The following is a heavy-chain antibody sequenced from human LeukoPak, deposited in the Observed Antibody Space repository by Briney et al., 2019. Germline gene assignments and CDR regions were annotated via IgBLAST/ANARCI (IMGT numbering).Heavy chain of an antibody. V-gene: IGHV3-30*02. CDR1: GFTFSTYG. Sequence: GGSPRLSCAASGFTFSTYGMHWVRQAPGKGLEWVAFIRYDGSNKYYADSVKGRFTISRDNSKNTLYLQMNSLRAEDTAVYYCAKVERYYYDSSGSNFDYWGQGTLVTVSS. J-gene: IGHJ4*02. CDR2: IRYDGSNK. D-gene: IGHD3-22*01. CDR3: AKVERYYYDSSGSNFDY.